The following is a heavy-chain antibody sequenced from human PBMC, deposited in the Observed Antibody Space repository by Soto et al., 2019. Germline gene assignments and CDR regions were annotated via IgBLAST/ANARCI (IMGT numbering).Heavy chain of an antibody. CDR1: GYSFTSYW. V-gene: IGHV5-10-1*01. D-gene: IGHD6-6*01. Sequence: PGESLKISCKGSGYSFTSYWISWVRQMPGKGLEWMGRIDPSDSYTNYSPSFQGHVTISADKSISTAYLQWSSLKASDTAMYYCARHIGKQLVRGYYYYGMDVWGQGTTVTVS. J-gene: IGHJ6*02. CDR2: IDPSDSYT. CDR3: ARHIGKQLVRGYYYYGMDV.